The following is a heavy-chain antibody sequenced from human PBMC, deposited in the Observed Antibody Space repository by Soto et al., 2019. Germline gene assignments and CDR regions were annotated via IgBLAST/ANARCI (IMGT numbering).Heavy chain of an antibody. CDR3: ARVVVVPAAMFDSPDVDV. J-gene: IGHJ6*04. Sequence: EVQLVESGGGLVQPGGSLRLSCAASGFTFSDHYMDWVRQAPGKGLEWVGRTRNKANSYTTEYAASVEGRFTISRDDSKNSLYLQMNSLKTEDTAVYYGARVVVVPAAMFDSPDVDVWGKGTTVTVSS. CDR2: TRNKANSYTT. D-gene: IGHD2-2*01. V-gene: IGHV3-72*01. CDR1: GFTFSDHY.